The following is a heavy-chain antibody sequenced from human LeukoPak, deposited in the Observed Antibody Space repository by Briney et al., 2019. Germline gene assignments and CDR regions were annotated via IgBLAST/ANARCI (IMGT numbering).Heavy chain of an antibody. Sequence: SETLSLTCAVYGGSFSGYYWSWIRQPPGKGLEWIGEINHSGSTNYNPSLKSRVTISVDTSKNQFSLKLSSVTAADTAVYYCARDVWFGEFTRGYYFDYWGQGTLVTVSS. CDR3: ARDVWFGEFTRGYYFDY. CDR1: GGSFSGYY. D-gene: IGHD3-10*01. V-gene: IGHV4-34*01. J-gene: IGHJ4*02. CDR2: INHSGST.